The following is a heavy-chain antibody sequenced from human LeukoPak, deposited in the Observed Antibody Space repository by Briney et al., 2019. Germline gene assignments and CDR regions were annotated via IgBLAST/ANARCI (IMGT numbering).Heavy chain of an antibody. J-gene: IGHJ4*02. CDR2: INPSGSST. CDR3: ARTVYGAGSYYIS. Sequence: ASVKVSCKASGYSFTSHYMHWVRQAPGQGLEWMGLINPSGSSTLYAQKFQGRVTVTSDTSTTTVYLELSSLRSDDTAVFYCARTVYGAGSYYISWGQGTLVTVSS. CDR1: GYSFTSHY. V-gene: IGHV1-46*01. D-gene: IGHD3-10*01.